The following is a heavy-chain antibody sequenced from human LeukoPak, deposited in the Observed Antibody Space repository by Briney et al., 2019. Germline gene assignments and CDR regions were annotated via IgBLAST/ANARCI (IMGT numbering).Heavy chain of an antibody. Sequence: PGGSPRLSCAASGFTFSSYGMHWVRQAPGKGLEWVTVIWYDGSNKYYADSVKGRFTISRDDSKNTLYLQMNSLRAEDTAMYYCARGYGGNSGSFDYWGQGTLVTVSS. D-gene: IGHD4-23*01. J-gene: IGHJ4*02. CDR2: IWYDGSNK. V-gene: IGHV3-33*01. CDR3: ARGYGGNSGSFDY. CDR1: GFTFSSYG.